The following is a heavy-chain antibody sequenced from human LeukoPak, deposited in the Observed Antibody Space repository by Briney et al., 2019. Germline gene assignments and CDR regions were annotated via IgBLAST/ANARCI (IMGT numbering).Heavy chain of an antibody. V-gene: IGHV3-48*01. CDR1: GFTFSSYS. CDR2: ISSSSSTI. D-gene: IGHD2-2*01. J-gene: IGHJ4*02. CDR3: ARLGYCSSTSCRGPSFDY. Sequence: SGGSLRLSCAASGFTFSSYSMNWVRQAPGKGLEWVSYISSSSSTIYYADSVKGRFTISRDNAKNSLYLQMNSLRAEDTAVYYCARLGYCSSTSCRGPSFDYWGQGTLVTVSS.